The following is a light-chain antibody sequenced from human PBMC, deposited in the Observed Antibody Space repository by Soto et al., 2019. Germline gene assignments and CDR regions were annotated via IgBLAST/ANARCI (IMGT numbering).Light chain of an antibody. Sequence: QSALTQPASVSGSPGQSITISCTGTSSDIGDYTHVSWYQQHPGKAPKLIIYEVSDRPSGVSNRFSGSKSGNTASLTISGLQTEDEADYYCCSYTSSSTLVFGGGTKLTVL. CDR2: EVS. CDR3: CSYTSSSTLV. V-gene: IGLV2-14*01. J-gene: IGLJ2*01. CDR1: SSDIGDYTH.